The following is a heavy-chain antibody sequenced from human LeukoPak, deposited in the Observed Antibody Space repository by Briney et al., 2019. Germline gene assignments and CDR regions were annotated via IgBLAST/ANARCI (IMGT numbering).Heavy chain of an antibody. D-gene: IGHD3-22*01. CDR3: ARDRGRYYDSRGFYWGYYFDS. CDR1: GFTFSTYA. CDR2: ISGSGDST. Sequence: GGSLRPSCAASGFTFSTYAENSVRQHPGKGLEWVSTISGSGDSTYYADSVKGRFTISRDNSKDTLYLQMSSVGVDDTAVYYCARDRGRYYDSRGFYWGYYFDSWGQGILVTVST. V-gene: IGHV3-23*01. J-gene: IGHJ4*02.